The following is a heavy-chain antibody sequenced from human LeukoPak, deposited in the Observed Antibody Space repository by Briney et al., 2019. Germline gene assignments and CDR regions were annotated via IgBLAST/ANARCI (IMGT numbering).Heavy chain of an antibody. CDR1: GYTFTSYG. D-gene: IGHD6-13*01. CDR3: ARDIDIAAAGHRFDP. J-gene: IGHJ5*02. V-gene: IGHV1-18*01. Sequence: EASVKVSCKASGYTFTSYGISWVRQAPGQGLEWMGWISAYNGNTNYAQKLQGRVTMTTDTYTSTAYMELRSLRSDDTAVYYCARDIDIAAAGHRFDPWGQGTLVTVSS. CDR2: ISAYNGNT.